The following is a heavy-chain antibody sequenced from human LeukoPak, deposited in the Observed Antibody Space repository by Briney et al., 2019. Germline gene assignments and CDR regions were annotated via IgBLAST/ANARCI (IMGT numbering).Heavy chain of an antibody. D-gene: IGHD1-26*01. CDR3: ARDKGADEGSRFDY. J-gene: IGHJ4*02. CDR2: IRQDGNEK. Sequence: GGSLRLSCAASGFTFSSYWMSWVRQAPGKGLEWVANIRQDGNEKYYVDSVKGRFTISRDNAKHSLYLQMNSLRAEDTALYYCARDKGADEGSRFDYWGQGTLVTVSS. CDR1: GFTFSSYW. V-gene: IGHV3-7*03.